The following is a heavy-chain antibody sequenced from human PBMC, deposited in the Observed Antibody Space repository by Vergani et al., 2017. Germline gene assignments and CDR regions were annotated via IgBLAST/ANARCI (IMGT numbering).Heavy chain of an antibody. Sequence: QVQLVESGGGVVQPGRSLRLSCAASGFRFSSYGMNWVRQAPGKGLEWVAVIWYDGSNKYYADSVKGRFTISRDNSQNTVNLQMNSLRDDDTAVYYCAKDLWGCKSFSCEYYMDVWGKGTPVTV. V-gene: IGHV3-33*06. CDR2: IWYDGSNK. CDR3: AKDLWGCKSFSCEYYMDV. CDR1: GFRFSSYG. J-gene: IGHJ6*03. D-gene: IGHD2/OR15-2a*01.